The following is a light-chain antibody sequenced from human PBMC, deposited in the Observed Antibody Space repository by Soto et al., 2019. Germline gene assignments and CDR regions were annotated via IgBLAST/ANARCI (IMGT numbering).Light chain of an antibody. J-gene: IGKJ1*01. Sequence: DIQMNQSPYSVSASVGDRVTITCRASQGISNYLAWYQQKPGKAPKLLIYLTSSLQSGVPSRFSGSGAGTDLTLIISSLQPEDYATYYCQQAKSFPWTLGQGTKVEIK. CDR2: LTS. V-gene: IGKV1-12*01. CDR1: QGISNY. CDR3: QQAKSFPWT.